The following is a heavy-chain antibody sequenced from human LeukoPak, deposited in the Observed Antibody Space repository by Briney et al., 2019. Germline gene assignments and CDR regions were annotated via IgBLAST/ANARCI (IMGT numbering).Heavy chain of an antibody. J-gene: IGHJ4*02. Sequence: GESLKISCKGSGYSFINYWIAWVRQMPGKGLEWMGIIYPGDSDSRYSPSFQGQVTISADKSISTAYLQWSSLKASDTAMYYCARLFGENVDYWGQGTLVTVSS. CDR3: ARLFGENVDY. CDR1: GYSFINYW. V-gene: IGHV5-51*01. D-gene: IGHD3-10*01. CDR2: IYPGDSDS.